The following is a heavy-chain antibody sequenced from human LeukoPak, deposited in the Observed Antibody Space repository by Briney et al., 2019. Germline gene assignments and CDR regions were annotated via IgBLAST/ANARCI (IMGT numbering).Heavy chain of an antibody. V-gene: IGHV4-59*11. CDR3: ATNWKYESWFDP. CDR1: GDSIRSHS. J-gene: IGHJ5*02. CDR2: IYYSGST. Sequence: SGTLSLTCTVSGDSIRSHSWSWIRQPPGKGLEWIGYIYYSGSTYYNPSLKSRITISVDTSKNQFSLRLSSVTAADTAVYYCATNWKYESWFDPWGQGTLVTVSP. D-gene: IGHD1-7*01.